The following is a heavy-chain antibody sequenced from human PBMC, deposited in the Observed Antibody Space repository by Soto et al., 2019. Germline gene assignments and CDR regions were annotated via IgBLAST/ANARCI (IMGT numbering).Heavy chain of an antibody. J-gene: IGHJ6*02. D-gene: IGHD4-17*01. CDR2: INPSGGST. CDR1: GYTFTSYY. V-gene: IGHV1-46*03. Sequence: QVQLVQSGAEVKKPGASVKVSCKASGYTFTSYYMHWVRQAPGQGLEWMGIINPSGGSTSYAQKFQGRVTMTTDTSTSTVYMERSSLRSEDTAVYYCAREPPTTVTTLYYYYGMDVWGQGTTVTVSS. CDR3: AREPPTTVTTLYYYYGMDV.